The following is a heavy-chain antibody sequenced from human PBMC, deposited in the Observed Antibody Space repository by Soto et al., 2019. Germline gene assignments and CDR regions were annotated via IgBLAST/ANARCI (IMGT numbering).Heavy chain of an antibody. CDR3: AKLDSSGYDAY. D-gene: IGHD3-22*01. V-gene: IGHV3-23*01. CDR2: ISGSGGST. CDR1: GFTPSSYA. Sequence: PWGSLRIGCAASGFTPSSYAMSWVGQAPGKGLEWVSSISGSGGSTYYADSVKGRFTISIDNSKNTLYVQMNSLRVEDTAIYYCAKLDSSGYDAYWGQGTRVTVSS. J-gene: IGHJ4*02.